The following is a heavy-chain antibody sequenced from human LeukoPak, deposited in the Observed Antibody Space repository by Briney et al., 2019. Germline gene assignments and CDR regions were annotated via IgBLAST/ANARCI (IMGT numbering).Heavy chain of an antibody. V-gene: IGHV3-21*01. CDR1: GFTFSSYS. CDR3: ARDALEDIVLMVYAMDYMDV. D-gene: IGHD2-8*01. CDR2: ISSSSSYI. J-gene: IGHJ6*03. Sequence: PGGSLRLSCAASGFTFSSYSMNWVRQAPGKGLEWVSSISSSSSYIYYADSVKGRFTISRDNAKNSLYLQMNSLRAEDTAVYYCARDALEDIVLMVYAMDYMDVWGKGTTVTVSS.